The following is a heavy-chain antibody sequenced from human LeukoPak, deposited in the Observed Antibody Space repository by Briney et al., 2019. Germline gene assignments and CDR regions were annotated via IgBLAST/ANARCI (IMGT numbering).Heavy chain of an antibody. CDR1: GGSFSGYY. J-gene: IGHJ3*02. D-gene: IGHD4-23*01. CDR3: ARGDYKLRWYPRAFDI. Sequence: SETLSLTCAVYGGSFSGYYWSWIRQPPGKGLEWIGEINHSGSTNYNPFLKSRVTISVDTSKNQFSLKLSSVTAADTAVYYFARGDYKLRWYPRAFDIWGQETMVTVSS. V-gene: IGHV4-34*01. CDR2: INHSGST.